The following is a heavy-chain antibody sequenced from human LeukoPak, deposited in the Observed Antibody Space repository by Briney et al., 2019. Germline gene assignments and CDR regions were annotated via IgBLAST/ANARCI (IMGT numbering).Heavy chain of an antibody. J-gene: IGHJ4*02. Sequence: GASVKVSCKASGYTFTSYGISWVRQAPGQGLEWMGWISGYNGNTNYAQKFQGRVTMTRGTSTSTAYMELRSLRSDDTAVYYCARDGHRMYYYESGVYRFDYWGQGTLVTVSS. D-gene: IGHD3-22*01. CDR3: ARDGHRMYYYESGVYRFDY. CDR2: ISGYNGNT. CDR1: GYTFTSYG. V-gene: IGHV1-18*01.